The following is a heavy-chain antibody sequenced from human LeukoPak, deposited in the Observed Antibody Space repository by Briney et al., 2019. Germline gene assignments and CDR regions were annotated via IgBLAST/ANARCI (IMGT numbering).Heavy chain of an antibody. CDR1: GDSISSGSYY. V-gene: IGHV4-61*02. CDR2: IYTTGST. D-gene: IGHD5/OR15-5a*01. J-gene: IGHJ4*02. Sequence: SETLSLTCSVSGDSISSGSYYWSWIRQPAGKGLEWIGRIYTTGSTNYNPSLKSRVTISVDTSENQFSLRLSSVTAADTAVYYCARGSLGREVSAFFKNWGQGILVTVSS. CDR3: ARGSLGREVSAFFKN.